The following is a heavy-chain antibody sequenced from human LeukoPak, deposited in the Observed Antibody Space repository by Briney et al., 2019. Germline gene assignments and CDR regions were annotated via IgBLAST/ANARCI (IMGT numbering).Heavy chain of an antibody. V-gene: IGHV3-30*02. J-gene: IGHJ5*02. D-gene: IGHD3-16*02. CDR2: IRYDGSNK. CDR1: GFTFSSYG. Sequence: PGGSLRLSCAASGFTFSSYGMHWVRQAPGKGLERVAFIRYDGSNKYYADSVKGRFPISRDNSKNTLYLQMNSLRAEDTAVYYCAKDGPRFYDYVWGSYRPNWFDPWGQGTLVTVSS. CDR3: AKDGPRFYDYVWGSYRPNWFDP.